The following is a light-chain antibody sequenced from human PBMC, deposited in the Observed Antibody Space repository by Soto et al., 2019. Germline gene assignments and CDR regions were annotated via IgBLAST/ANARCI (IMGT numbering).Light chain of an antibody. Sequence: QSVLTQPPSVSGAPGQRVTISCTGSSSNIGAGYDVHWYQQLPGTAPKLLVYGNNNRPSGVPDRFSGSKSGTSASLAITGLQAEDEADYYCQSYDSSLNNYVFGTGTKVTV. CDR2: GNN. CDR3: QSYDSSLNNYV. V-gene: IGLV1-40*01. CDR1: SSNIGAGYD. J-gene: IGLJ1*01.